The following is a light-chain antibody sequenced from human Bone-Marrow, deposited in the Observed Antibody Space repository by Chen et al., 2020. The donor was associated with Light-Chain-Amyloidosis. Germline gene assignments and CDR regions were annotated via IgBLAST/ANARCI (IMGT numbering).Light chain of an antibody. CDR2: GSS. CDR1: QTLSSNY. J-gene: IGKJ4*01. V-gene: IGKV3-20*01. Sequence: EIVLTQSPGTLSLSPGEGANLSCRASQTLSSNYLTWYQQKFGQAPRLLIYGSSSRATGIPDRFTGSGSRTDFTLTIHRLEPEDFAMYYCRQYGTSPLTFGGGTKVEI. CDR3: RQYGTSPLT.